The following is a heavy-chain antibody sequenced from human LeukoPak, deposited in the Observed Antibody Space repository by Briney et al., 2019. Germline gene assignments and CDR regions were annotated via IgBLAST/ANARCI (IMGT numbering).Heavy chain of an antibody. CDR3: AKSWRPRRWPDSFDP. CDR2: IYNSGST. Sequence: SETLSLTCTVSGGSISSYYWSWIRQPPGKGLEWIGYIYNSGSTNHNPSLRSRATISVDTSKNQFSLKLSSVTAADTAVYYCAKSWRPRRWPDSFDPWGQGTLVTVSS. V-gene: IGHV4-59*01. D-gene: IGHD5-24*01. J-gene: IGHJ5*02. CDR1: GGSISSYY.